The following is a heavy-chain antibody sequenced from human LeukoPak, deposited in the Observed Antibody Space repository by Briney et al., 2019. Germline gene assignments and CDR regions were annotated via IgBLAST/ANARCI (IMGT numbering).Heavy chain of an antibody. J-gene: IGHJ4*02. Sequence: GASVKVSCKASGYTFTGYYMHWARQAPGQGLEWMGWINPNSGGTNYAQKFQGRVTMTRDTSISTAYMELSRLRSDDTAVYYCARDRSRTIFGVTTYYFDYWGQGTLVTVSS. CDR3: ARDRSRTIFGVTTYYFDY. D-gene: IGHD3-3*01. V-gene: IGHV1-2*02. CDR2: INPNSGGT. CDR1: GYTFTGYY.